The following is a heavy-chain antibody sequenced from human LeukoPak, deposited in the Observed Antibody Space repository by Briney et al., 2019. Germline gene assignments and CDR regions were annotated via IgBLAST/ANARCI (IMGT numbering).Heavy chain of an antibody. Sequence: PGGSLRLSCAASGFTFSSYAMHWVRQAPGKGLEWVAFIRYDGSNKYYADSVKGRFTISRDNSKNTLYLQMNSLRAEDTAVYYCAKDRGNWNPGGIFDYWGQGTLVTVSS. J-gene: IGHJ4*02. CDR3: AKDRGNWNPGGIFDY. CDR2: IRYDGSNK. CDR1: GFTFSSYA. D-gene: IGHD1-1*01. V-gene: IGHV3-30*02.